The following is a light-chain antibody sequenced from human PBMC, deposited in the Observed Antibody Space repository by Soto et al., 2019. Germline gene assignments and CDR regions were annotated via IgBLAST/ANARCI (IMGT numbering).Light chain of an antibody. J-gene: IGKJ2*01. V-gene: IGKV1-39*01. CDR2: RIS. Sequence: DIQMTQSPSSLSASVGDRVTIACRTSQRISNYLHWYQHKPGKAPKLLISRISTLQSGVPSRFSGSGSGTDFTLTISSLQPEDFATYYCQQSYNIPYIFGQGTKLEIK. CDR3: QQSYNIPYI. CDR1: QRISNY.